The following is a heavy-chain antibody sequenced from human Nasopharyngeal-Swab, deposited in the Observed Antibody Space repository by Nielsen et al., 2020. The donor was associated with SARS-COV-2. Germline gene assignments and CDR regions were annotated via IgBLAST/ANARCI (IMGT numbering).Heavy chain of an antibody. J-gene: IGHJ4*02. CDR2: IFYSGST. V-gene: IGHV4-59*01. D-gene: IGHD3-3*01. Sequence: SETLSLTCSVFGRSLDNYSWTWIRQAPGKGLEWIGYIFYSGSTNYNPSLKSRVTISVDMSKNQFSLKLRSVTAADTAVYYCTRSQFWSGSDYWGQGTLVTVSS. CDR3: TRSQFWSGSDY. CDR1: GRSLDNYS.